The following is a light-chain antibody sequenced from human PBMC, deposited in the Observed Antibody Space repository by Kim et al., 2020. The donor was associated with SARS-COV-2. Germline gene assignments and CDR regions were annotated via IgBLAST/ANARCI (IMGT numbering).Light chain of an antibody. CDR1: QSVAGSQ. V-gene: IGKV3-20*01. J-gene: IGKJ4*01. CDR2: DAS. Sequence: EIVLTQSPGPLSLSPGERATLSCRASQSVAGSQLAWYQQKPGQAPRLLIYDASSRATGISDRFSGSGSGTDFTLTISRLEPEDFAVYYCQQYSSSPLTFGGGTKVDIK. CDR3: QQYSSSPLT.